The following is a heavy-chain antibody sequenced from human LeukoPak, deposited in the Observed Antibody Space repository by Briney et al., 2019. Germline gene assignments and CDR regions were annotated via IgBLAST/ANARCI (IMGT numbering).Heavy chain of an antibody. CDR1: GGSISSGGYY. J-gene: IGHJ4*02. CDR3: ARERIMITFGGVIVTPSYFDY. Sequence: SQTLSLTCTVSGGSISSGGYYWSWIRQHPGKGLEWIGYIYYSGSTYYNPSLKSRVTISVDTSKNQFSLKLSSVTAADTAVYYCARERIMITFGGVIVTPSYFDYWGQGTLVTVSS. D-gene: IGHD3-16*02. V-gene: IGHV4-31*03. CDR2: IYYSGST.